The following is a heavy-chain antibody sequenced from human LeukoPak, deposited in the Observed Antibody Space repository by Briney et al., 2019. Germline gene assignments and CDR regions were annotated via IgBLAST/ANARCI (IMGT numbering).Heavy chain of an antibody. Sequence: SQTLSLTCTVSGGSISSGDYYWSWIRQPPGKGLEWIGYIYYSGSTYYNPSLKSRVTISVDTSKNQFSLKLSSVTAADTAVYYCARALSSYSGYDPGHFDYWGQGTLVTVSS. J-gene: IGHJ4*02. CDR1: GGSISSGDYY. CDR2: IYYSGST. D-gene: IGHD5-12*01. V-gene: IGHV4-30-4*01. CDR3: ARALSSYSGYDPGHFDY.